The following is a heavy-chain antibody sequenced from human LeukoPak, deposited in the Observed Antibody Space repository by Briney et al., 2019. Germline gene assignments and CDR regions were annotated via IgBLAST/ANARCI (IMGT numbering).Heavy chain of an antibody. CDR2: IYYSGST. V-gene: IGHV4-39*07. J-gene: IGHJ6*02. D-gene: IGHD2-2*01. CDR3: ARAHIVVVPAAMGGYYYYGMDV. CDR1: GGSISSSSYY. Sequence: SETLSLTCTVSGGSISSSSYYWGWIRQPPGKGLEWIGSIYYSGSTYYNPSLKSRVTISVDTSKNQFSLKLSSVTAADTAVYYCARAHIVVVPAAMGGYYYYGMDVWGQGTTVTVSS.